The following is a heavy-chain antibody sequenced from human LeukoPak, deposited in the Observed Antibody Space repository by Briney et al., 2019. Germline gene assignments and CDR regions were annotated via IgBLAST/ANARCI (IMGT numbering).Heavy chain of an antibody. J-gene: IGHJ4*02. CDR1: GYTFSNFG. Sequence: ASVKVSCKTSGYTFSNFGINWVRQAPGQGLEWMGWISGNNDHPNYGQKFQGRLTVTTDTSTSTAYMELRNLRFDDTAVYYCARDGTSTDDYWGQGTLVTVSS. CDR3: ARDGTSTDDY. CDR2: ISGNNDHP. V-gene: IGHV1-18*01. D-gene: IGHD2-2*01.